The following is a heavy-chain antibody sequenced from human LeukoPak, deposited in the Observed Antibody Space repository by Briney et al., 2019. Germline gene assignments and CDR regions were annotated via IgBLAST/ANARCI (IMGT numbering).Heavy chain of an antibody. V-gene: IGHV3-21*01. CDR1: GFTFSSYS. CDR3: ARASDYGDYFSGMDV. D-gene: IGHD4-17*01. Sequence: PGGSLRLSCAASGFTFSSYSMNWVRQPPGKGLEWVSSISSSSSYIYYADSVKGRFTISIDNAKNSVYLQMNSLRAEDTAVYYCARASDYGDYFSGMDVWGQGTTVTVSS. CDR2: ISSSSSYI. J-gene: IGHJ6*02.